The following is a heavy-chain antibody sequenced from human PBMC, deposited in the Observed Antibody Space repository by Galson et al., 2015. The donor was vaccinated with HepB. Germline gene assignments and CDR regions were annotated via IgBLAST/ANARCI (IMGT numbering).Heavy chain of an antibody. D-gene: IGHD6-19*01. V-gene: IGHV1-69*13. CDR2: IIPIFGTT. J-gene: IGHJ5*02. Sequence: SVKVSCKASGGTFSRYGISWVRQAPGRGLEWMGGIIPIFGTTNYAQKFRGTVTITADESTSTAYMELSSLTSEDTAVYYCARDGSDGAWFDPWGQGTLVTVSS. CDR1: GGTFSRYG. CDR3: ARDGSDGAWFDP.